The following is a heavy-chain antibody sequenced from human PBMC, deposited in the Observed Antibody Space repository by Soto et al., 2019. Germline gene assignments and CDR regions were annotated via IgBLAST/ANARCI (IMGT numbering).Heavy chain of an antibody. V-gene: IGHV1-69*12. Sequence: QVQLVQSGTEVKKPGSSVKVSCEASGGTFINYAFTWVRQAPGQGLEWMGGITPIFGTRNYAQKFQGRVTITADESTSTVYRELSSVKSEHTAVYYCARDQGVVAARTTPNWLDPWGQGTLVTVSS. CDR2: ITPIFGTR. CDR1: GGTFINYA. CDR3: ARDQGVVAARTTPNWLDP. D-gene: IGHD6-6*01. J-gene: IGHJ5*02.